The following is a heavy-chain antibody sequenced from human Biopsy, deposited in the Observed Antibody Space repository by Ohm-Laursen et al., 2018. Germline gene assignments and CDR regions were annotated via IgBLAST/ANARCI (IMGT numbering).Heavy chain of an antibody. CDR1: GYSIIPSGPEN. V-gene: IGHV4-61*01. Sequence: TLSLTWTLSGYSIIPSGPENWSWIRQPPGQGLQYIGFIYSGGNTNYNPSLRSRVTMSVDTSKNQFSLRLNSVTAADTAVYYCARGMRTTGWPYFDYWGQGILVTVSS. CDR2: IYSGGNT. D-gene: IGHD2/OR15-2a*01. J-gene: IGHJ4*02. CDR3: ARGMRTTGWPYFDY.